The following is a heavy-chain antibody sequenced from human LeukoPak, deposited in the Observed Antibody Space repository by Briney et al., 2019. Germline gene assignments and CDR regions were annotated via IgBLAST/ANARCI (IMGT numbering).Heavy chain of an antibody. Sequence: PGGSLRLSCAVSGFSVSSFVMSWVRQAPGKGLEWISGISFNGETTWYADSVKGRFTISRDNSKNTLYLQLTSLRAEDTAVYYCAQGFSSGWYPYWGQGSLVSVSS. V-gene: IGHV3-23*01. CDR3: AQGFSSGWYPY. CDR2: ISFNGETT. CDR1: GFSVSSFV. J-gene: IGHJ4*02. D-gene: IGHD6-19*01.